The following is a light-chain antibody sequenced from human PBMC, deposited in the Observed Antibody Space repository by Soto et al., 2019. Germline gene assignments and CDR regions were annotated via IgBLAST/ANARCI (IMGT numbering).Light chain of an antibody. CDR1: QGLSNY. Sequence: DIQLTQSPSFLSASVGDRVTITCRASQGLSNYLAWYQQKPGKAPKLLIYAAFTLHSGVPARFSGSRSGTDFTLTISSLQPEDFATYYCQQVNSYPQTFGQGTRLEI. J-gene: IGKJ5*01. CDR3: QQVNSYPQT. CDR2: AAF. V-gene: IGKV1-9*01.